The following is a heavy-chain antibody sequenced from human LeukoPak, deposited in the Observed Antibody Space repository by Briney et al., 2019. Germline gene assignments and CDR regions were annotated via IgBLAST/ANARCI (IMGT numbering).Heavy chain of an antibody. CDR2: ISYDGSNK. CDR1: GFTFSSYA. J-gene: IGHJ6*02. V-gene: IGHV3-30-3*01. D-gene: IGHD1-26*01. Sequence: GGSLRLSCAASGFTFSSYAMHWVRQAPGKGLEWVAVISYDGSNKYYADSVKGRITISRDNSKNTLYLQMNSLRAEDTAVYYCARDSSGSYLSLPYYYYGMDVWGQGTTVTVSS. CDR3: ARDSSGSYLSLPYYYYGMDV.